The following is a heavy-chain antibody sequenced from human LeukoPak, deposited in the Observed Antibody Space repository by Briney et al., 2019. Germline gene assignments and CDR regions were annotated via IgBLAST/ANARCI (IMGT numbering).Heavy chain of an antibody. CDR3: ARDRTSINWFDP. Sequence: SETLSLTCTVSGGSISNSRNQYWSWIRQPPGKRLAYIGSIYYSGNTYYNPSLKSRVTISVDTSKNQFSLRLTSVTAADTAVYYCARDRTSINWFDPWGQGTLVTVSS. J-gene: IGHJ5*02. CDR1: GGSISNSRNQY. CDR2: IYYSGNT. V-gene: IGHV4-39*07. D-gene: IGHD2-2*01.